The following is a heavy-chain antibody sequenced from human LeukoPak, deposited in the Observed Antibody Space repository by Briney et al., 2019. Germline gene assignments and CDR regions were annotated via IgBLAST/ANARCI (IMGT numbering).Heavy chain of an antibody. J-gene: IGHJ3*02. CDR1: GNTFTGYY. D-gene: IGHD2-15*01. V-gene: IGHV1-2*02. Sequence: GASVKVSCKASGNTFTGYYMHWVRQAPGQGLEWMGWINPNSGGTNYAQKFQGRCTMTRDKSISTAYLELRRLGSDAEAVYYCERVGEYCSGGSCYSDAFDIWGQGTMVTVSS. CDR2: INPNSGGT. CDR3: ERVGEYCSGGSCYSDAFDI.